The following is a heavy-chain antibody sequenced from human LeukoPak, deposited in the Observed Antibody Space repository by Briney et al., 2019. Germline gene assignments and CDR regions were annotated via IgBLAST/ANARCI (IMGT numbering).Heavy chain of an antibody. Sequence: ASVKVSCKASAYTFTGYYLHWVRRAPGQGPEWMGWIDPNNGDTEYAQKFSVRVTMTRVRSISTAYMELSRVTSDDTAVYYCARRSRNGLDAFDNWGQGTMVTVSS. V-gene: IGHV1-2*02. CDR3: ARRSRNGLDAFDN. CDR2: IDPNNGDT. J-gene: IGHJ3*02. D-gene: IGHD2-8*01. CDR1: AYTFTGYY.